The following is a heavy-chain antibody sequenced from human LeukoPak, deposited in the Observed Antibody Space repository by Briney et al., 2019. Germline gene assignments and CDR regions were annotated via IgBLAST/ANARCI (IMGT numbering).Heavy chain of an antibody. D-gene: IGHD2-2*01. CDR1: GFTFNDYY. Sequence: GGSLRLSCAASGFTFNDYYMSWIRQAPGKGLEWVSYISSSGSTIYYADSVKGRFTISRDNAKNSLYLQMNSLRAEDTAVYYCARDSQPPIVVVPAAITAHYYYGMDVWGQGTTVTVSS. CDR2: ISSSGSTI. J-gene: IGHJ6*02. CDR3: ARDSQPPIVVVPAAITAHYYYGMDV. V-gene: IGHV3-11*01.